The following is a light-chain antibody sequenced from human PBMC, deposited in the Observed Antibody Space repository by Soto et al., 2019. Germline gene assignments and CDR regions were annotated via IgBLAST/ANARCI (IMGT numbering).Light chain of an antibody. CDR1: QSVSSSY. CDR3: QQYGSPMYT. J-gene: IGKJ2*01. Sequence: EIVLTQSPGTLSLSPGERATLSCRASQSVSSSYLARYQQKPGQAPRRLIYGASNRATGIPDRFSDSVSGTDFTLTISILEPEDFAVYYCQQYGSPMYTFGQGTKLEIK. CDR2: GAS. V-gene: IGKV3-20*01.